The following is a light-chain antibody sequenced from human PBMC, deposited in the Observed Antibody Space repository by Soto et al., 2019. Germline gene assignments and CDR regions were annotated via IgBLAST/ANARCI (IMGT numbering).Light chain of an antibody. Sequence: QSVLTQSPSASGTPGQRVSISCSGSTSNIGTNTVSWYQHVPGTAPKLLIYSNDKRPSAVPGRFSGSKSGTSASLAISGLLSEDEADYYCATWDDSLHVVFGGGTKVTVL. V-gene: IGLV1-44*01. CDR1: TSNIGTNT. CDR3: ATWDDSLHVV. J-gene: IGLJ2*01. CDR2: SND.